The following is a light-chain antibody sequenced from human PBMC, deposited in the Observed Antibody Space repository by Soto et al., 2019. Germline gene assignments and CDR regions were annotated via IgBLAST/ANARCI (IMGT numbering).Light chain of an antibody. CDR1: QSVTSN. J-gene: IGKJ1*01. V-gene: IGKV3-15*01. CDR2: GAS. CDR3: QRYNNRHPAWT. Sequence: EIVLTHAPATLSLSPGERATLSCRASQSVTSNLAWYQQKPGQAPRLLIYGASARATGIPVRFSGSGCGTELTLTISILRSEDFAVYFCQRYNNRHPAWTFGQGTKVDIK.